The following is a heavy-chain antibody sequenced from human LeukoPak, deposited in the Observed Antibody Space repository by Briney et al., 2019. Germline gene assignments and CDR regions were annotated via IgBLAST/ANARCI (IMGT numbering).Heavy chain of an antibody. D-gene: IGHD1-26*01. V-gene: IGHV3-21*01. CDR1: GFTFSSYS. J-gene: IGHJ3*02. CDR2: ISSGSSTI. CDR3: ARSEVGNAFDM. Sequence: GGSLRLCCEASGFTFSSYSMSWVRQAPGKGLEWVAVISSGSSTIYYADSVKGRFTISRDNTKKTLWLQMNSLRADDTAVFYCARSEVGNAFDMWGQGTMVSVSS.